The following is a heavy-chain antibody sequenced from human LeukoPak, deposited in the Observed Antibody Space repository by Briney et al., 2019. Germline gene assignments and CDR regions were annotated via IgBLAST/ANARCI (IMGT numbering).Heavy chain of an antibody. V-gene: IGHV3-30*02. J-gene: IGHJ4*02. CDR3: ATGWLDH. CDR1: GFTFSSYG. CDR2: IPYDGSNK. Sequence: GGSLRLSCAASGFTFSSYGMHWVRQAPGKGLEWVAFIPYDGSNKYYVDSVKGRFTISRDHAKDSLYLQMNSLRVEDTAVYYCATGWLDHWGQGALVTVSS. D-gene: IGHD2-15*01.